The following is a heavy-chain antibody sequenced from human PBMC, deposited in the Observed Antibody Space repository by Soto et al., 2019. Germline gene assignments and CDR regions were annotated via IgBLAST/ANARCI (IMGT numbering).Heavy chain of an antibody. V-gene: IGHV4-39*01. D-gene: IGHD3-10*01. J-gene: IGHJ4*02. CDR2: IYYSGST. CDR1: GGSISSSSYY. CDR3: ARQTYYYGSGSYGIDY. Sequence: SETLSLTCTVSGGSISSSSYYWGWIRQPPGKGLEWIGSIYYSGSTYYNPSLKSRVTISVDTSKNQFSLKLSSVTAADTAVYYCARQTYYYGSGSYGIDYWGQGTLVTVSS.